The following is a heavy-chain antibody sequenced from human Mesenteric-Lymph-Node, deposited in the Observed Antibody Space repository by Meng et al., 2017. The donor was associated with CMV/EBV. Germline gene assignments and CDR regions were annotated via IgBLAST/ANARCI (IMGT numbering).Heavy chain of an antibody. V-gene: IGHV3-48*04. CDR2: ISSSGSTI. CDR3: ASSFRFDY. Sequence: GGSLRLSCAASGFTFSNAWMNWVRQAPGKGLEWVSYISSSGSTIYYADSVKGRFTISRDNAKNSLYLQMNSLRAEDTAIYYCASSFRFDYWGQGTLVTVSS. J-gene: IGHJ4*02. CDR1: GFTFSNAW.